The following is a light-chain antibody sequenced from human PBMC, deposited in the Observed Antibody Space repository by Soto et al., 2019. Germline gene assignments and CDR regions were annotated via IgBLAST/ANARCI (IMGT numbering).Light chain of an antibody. Sequence: QSVLTQPASVSGSPGQSITISCTGTSSDVGSYNLVSWYQQHPGKAPKLMIYEVSKRPSGVSNRFSGSKSGNTASLTISGLQAEDEADYDCCSYAGSSTGVFGGGTKLTVL. CDR3: CSYAGSSTGV. CDR1: SSDVGSYNL. V-gene: IGLV2-23*02. J-gene: IGLJ3*02. CDR2: EVS.